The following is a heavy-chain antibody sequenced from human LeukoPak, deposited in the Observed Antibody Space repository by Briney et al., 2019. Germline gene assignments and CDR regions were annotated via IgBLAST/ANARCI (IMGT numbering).Heavy chain of an antibody. J-gene: IGHJ5*02. CDR2: TYYSGST. CDR1: GGSISSYY. CDR3: ARDKASGRNWFDP. Sequence: SETLALTCTVSGGSISSYYWSWVRQPPGKGLEWIGYTYYSGSTKYNPSLKSRATISVDMSKNQISLKLRYVTDAATGVYYCARDKASGRNWFDPWGQGTLVTVSS. V-gene: IGHV4-59*01.